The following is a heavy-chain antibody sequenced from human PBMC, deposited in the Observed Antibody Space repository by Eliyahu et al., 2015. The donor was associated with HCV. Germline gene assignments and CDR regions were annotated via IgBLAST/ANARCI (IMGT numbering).Heavy chain of an antibody. CDR1: GFRFSDYY. J-gene: IGHJ6*02. CDR2: IRSSGNTT. Sequence: QVQLVESGGGLVKPGGSLRLSCAASGFRFSDYYMSWIRQAPGKGLEWVSYIRSSGNTTYYADSVKGRFTISRDNAKKSVYLQMNSLRVEDTAVYYCARDYYYGMDMWGQGTTVTVSS. V-gene: IGHV3-11*01. CDR3: ARDYYYGMDM.